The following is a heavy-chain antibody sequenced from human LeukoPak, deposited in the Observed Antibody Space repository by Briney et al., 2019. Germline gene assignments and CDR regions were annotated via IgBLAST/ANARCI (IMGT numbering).Heavy chain of an antibody. CDR1: GFTFSSYA. CDR2: ISGSGGST. V-gene: IGHV3-23*01. CDR3: AKDGDSSGYYYITYYFDY. J-gene: IGHJ4*02. D-gene: IGHD3-22*01. Sequence: GGSLRLSCAASGFTFSSYAMSWVRQAPGKGLEWVSAISGSGGSTYYADSVKGRSTISRDNSKNTLYLQMNSLRAEDTAVYYCAKDGDSSGYYYITYYFDYWGQGTLVTVSS.